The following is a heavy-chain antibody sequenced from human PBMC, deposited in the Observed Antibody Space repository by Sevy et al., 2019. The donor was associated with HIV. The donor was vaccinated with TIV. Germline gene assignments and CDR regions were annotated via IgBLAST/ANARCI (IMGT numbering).Heavy chain of an antibody. V-gene: IGHV4-4*02. D-gene: IGHD6-13*01. CDR3: ARVNSSSWYWIDY. CDR1: GGSISSSNW. J-gene: IGHJ4*02. Sequence: SETLSLTCAVSGGSISSSNWWSWVRHPPGKGLEWIGEIYHSGSTNYNPSLKSRVTISVDKSKNQFSLKLSSVTAADTAVYYCARVNSSSWYWIDYWGQGTLVTVSS. CDR2: IYHSGST.